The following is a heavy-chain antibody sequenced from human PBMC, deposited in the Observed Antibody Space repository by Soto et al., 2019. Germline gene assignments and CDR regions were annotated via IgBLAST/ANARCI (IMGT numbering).Heavy chain of an antibody. J-gene: IGHJ6*03. V-gene: IGHV3-15*01. CDR3: TTSTYYDFWSGFPYYYYYYMDV. CDR1: GFTFSNAW. Sequence: GGSLRLSCAASGFTFSNAWMSWVRQAPGKGLEWVGRIKSKTDGGTTDYAAPVKGRLTISRDDSKNKLYMQMNSLKTEDTAVYYCTTSTYYDFWSGFPYYYYYYMDVWGKGTTVTVSS. CDR2: IKSKTDGGTT. D-gene: IGHD3-3*01.